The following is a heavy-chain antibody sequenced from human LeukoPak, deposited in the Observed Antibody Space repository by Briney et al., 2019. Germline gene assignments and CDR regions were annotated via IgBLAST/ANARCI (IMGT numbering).Heavy chain of an antibody. V-gene: IGHV3-74*01. D-gene: IGHD3-3*01. CDR2: INSDGSST. CDR3: ARDRSYDFWSGYDQDY. Sequence: PGGSLRLSCAASGFTLSSYWMHRVHQAPGKGLVWFSRINSDGSSTSYADSVKGRVTISRDNAKNTLYLQMNSLRAEDTAVYYCARDRSYDFWSGYDQDYWGQGTLVTVSS. CDR1: GFTLSSYW. J-gene: IGHJ4*02.